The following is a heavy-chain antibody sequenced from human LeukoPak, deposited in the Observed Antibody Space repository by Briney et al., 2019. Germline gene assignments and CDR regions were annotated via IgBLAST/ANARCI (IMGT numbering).Heavy chain of an antibody. J-gene: IGHJ3*02. CDR2: ISSSGSSI. CDR3: AREASGYSYGLDAFDI. CDR1: GFTFSNYE. D-gene: IGHD5-18*01. V-gene: IGHV3-48*03. Sequence: PGGSLRLSCAASGFTFSNYEMNWVRQAPGKGLEWVSCISSSGSSIYYADSVKGRFTISRDNAMNCLYLHMTMLRAEATAVISFAREASGYSYGLDAFDIWRQGTMVTVSS.